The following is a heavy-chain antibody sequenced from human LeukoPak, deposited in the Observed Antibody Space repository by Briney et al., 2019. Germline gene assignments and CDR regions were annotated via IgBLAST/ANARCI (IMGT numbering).Heavy chain of an antibody. Sequence: KSSETLSLTCTVSGYSISSDYYWGWVRQPPGKGLEWIGSIYHSGSTYYNPSLKSRVTISVDTSKNQFSLKLSSVTAADTAVYYCARTRYYYNSRSYGAPYYFDYWGQGTLVTVSS. D-gene: IGHD3-10*01. CDR3: ARTRYYYNSRSYGAPYYFDY. J-gene: IGHJ4*02. V-gene: IGHV4-38-2*02. CDR1: GYSISSDYY. CDR2: IYHSGST.